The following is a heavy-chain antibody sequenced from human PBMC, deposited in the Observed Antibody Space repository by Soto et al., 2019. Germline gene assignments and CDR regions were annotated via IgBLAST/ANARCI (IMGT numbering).Heavy chain of an antibody. V-gene: IGHV1-8*01. D-gene: IGHD5-18*01. CDR2: MNPNSGNT. CDR1: GYTFTSYD. CDR3: ARVDTAMLGYYYGMDV. J-gene: IGHJ6*02. Sequence: QVQLVQSGAEVKKPGASVKVSCKASGYTFTSYDINWVRQATGQGLEWMGWMNPNSGNTGYAQKFQGRVTMTRNTSISTAYMELSRLRSEDTAVYYCARVDTAMLGYYYGMDVWGQGTTVTVSS.